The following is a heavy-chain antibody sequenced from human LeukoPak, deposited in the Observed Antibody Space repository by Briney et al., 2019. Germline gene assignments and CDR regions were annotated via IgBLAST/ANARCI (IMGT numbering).Heavy chain of an antibody. CDR1: GFTFSSYG. Sequence: GSLRLSCAASGFTFSSYGMHWVRQAPGKGLEWVAVISYDGSNKYYADSVKGRFTISRDNSKNTLYLQMNSLRAEDTAVYYYAKDLTGYGMDVWGQGTTVTVSS. J-gene: IGHJ6*02. CDR3: AKDLTGYGMDV. V-gene: IGHV3-30*18. CDR2: ISYDGSNK. D-gene: IGHD3-10*01.